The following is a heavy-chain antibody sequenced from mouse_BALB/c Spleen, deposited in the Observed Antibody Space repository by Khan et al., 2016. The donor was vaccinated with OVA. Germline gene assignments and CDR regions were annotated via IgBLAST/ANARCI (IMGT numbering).Heavy chain of an antibody. V-gene: IGHV5-6*01. CDR2: VSTGGHYT. CDR1: GFTFSTYG. CDR3: ARLAYYYDSEGFAY. D-gene: IGHD1-1*01. Sequence: EVELVESGGDVVKPGGSLKLSCAASGFTFSTYGMSWVRQTPDKRLAWVATVSTGGHYTYYPDPVKGRFSISRDNAKNTLSLQMNSLKSEDTAMFYCARLAYYYDSEGFAYWGQGTLVTVSA. J-gene: IGHJ3*01.